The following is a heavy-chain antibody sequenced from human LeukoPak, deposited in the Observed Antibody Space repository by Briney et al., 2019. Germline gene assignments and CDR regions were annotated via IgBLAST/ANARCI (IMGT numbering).Heavy chain of an antibody. V-gene: IGHV4-39*01. CDR2: ISYGGSA. J-gene: IGHJ3*02. Sequence: SETLSLTCTVSGGSFSSSTHFWGWIRQPPGEGLEWIGSISYGGSAYYNPSLKSRVTISVDTSKNQFSLKLTSVSAADTAMYYCARRGWTGGYTYAAFDIWGQGTKVTVSS. CDR3: ARRGWTGGYTYAAFDI. D-gene: IGHD5-18*01. CDR1: GGSFSSSTHF.